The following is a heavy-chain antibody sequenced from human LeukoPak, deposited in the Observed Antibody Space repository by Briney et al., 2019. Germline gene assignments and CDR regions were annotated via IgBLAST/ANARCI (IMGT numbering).Heavy chain of an antibody. D-gene: IGHD3-3*01. Sequence: GGSLRLSCAASGFTFSDYYMSWIRQAPGKGLEWVSYISSSGSTIYYADSVKGRFTISRDNAKNSLYLQMYSLRAEDTAVYYCARQILEWYEPQETDYYFDYWGQGTLVTVSS. CDR2: ISSSGSTI. J-gene: IGHJ4*02. V-gene: IGHV3-11*01. CDR1: GFTFSDYY. CDR3: ARQILEWYEPQETDYYFDY.